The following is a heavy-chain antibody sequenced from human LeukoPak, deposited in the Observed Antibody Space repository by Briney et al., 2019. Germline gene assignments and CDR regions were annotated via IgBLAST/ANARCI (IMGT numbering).Heavy chain of an antibody. Sequence: SETLSLTCAVYGGSFSGYYWGWVRQPPGKALEWIGNIFYSGSTYYSPSLKSRVTISLDTSRNQFSLKLNSVTAADTAVYYCAKSNGYGLIDIWGQGAMVTVSS. CDR3: AKSNGYGLIDI. CDR1: GGSFSGYY. CDR2: IFYSGST. V-gene: IGHV4-34*12. J-gene: IGHJ3*02. D-gene: IGHD3-10*01.